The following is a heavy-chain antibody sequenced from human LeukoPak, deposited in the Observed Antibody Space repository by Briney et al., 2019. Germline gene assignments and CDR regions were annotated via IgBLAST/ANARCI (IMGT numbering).Heavy chain of an antibody. CDR2: ISSNSNYI. V-gene: IGHV3-21*01. J-gene: IGHJ4*02. D-gene: IGHD3-10*01. CDR1: GFTFSSFT. CDR3: ARARSGHSVDY. Sequence: GGSLRLSCAASGFTFSSFTMHWVRQAPGKGLEWVSSISSNSNYIYYAESVTGRFTISRDNAKNSLFLQMNSLRAEDTAVYYCARARSGHSVDYWGQGTLVTVSS.